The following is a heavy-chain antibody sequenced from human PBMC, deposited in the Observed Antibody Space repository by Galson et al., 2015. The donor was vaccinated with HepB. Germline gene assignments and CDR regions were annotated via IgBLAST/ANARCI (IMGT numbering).Heavy chain of an antibody. CDR3: ARDHSSSAVKFVH. J-gene: IGHJ4*02. CDR1: GGTFSSYA. Sequence: SVKVSCKASGGTFSSYAISWVRQAPGQGLEWMGGIIPIFGTANYAQKFQGRVTITADESTSTAYMELSSLRSEDTAVYYCARDHSSSAVKFVHWGQGTLVTVSS. CDR2: IIPIFGTA. D-gene: IGHD6-6*01. V-gene: IGHV1-69*13.